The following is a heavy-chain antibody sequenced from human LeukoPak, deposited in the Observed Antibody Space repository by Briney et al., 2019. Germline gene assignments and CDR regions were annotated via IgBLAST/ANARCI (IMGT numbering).Heavy chain of an antibody. D-gene: IGHD5-18*01. CDR1: GGSISSYY. Sequence: TSETLSLTCTVSGGSISSYYWSWIRQPPGKGLEWIGYIYYSGSTNYNPSLKSRVTISVDTSKDQFSLKLSSVTAADTAVYYCARGVYSYGFGNFDYWGQGTLVTVSS. CDR2: IYYSGST. CDR3: ARGVYSYGFGNFDY. V-gene: IGHV4-59*01. J-gene: IGHJ4*02.